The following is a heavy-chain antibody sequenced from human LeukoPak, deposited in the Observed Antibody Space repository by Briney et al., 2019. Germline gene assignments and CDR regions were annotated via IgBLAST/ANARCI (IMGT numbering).Heavy chain of an antibody. Sequence: ASVKVSCKASGYTFTSYDINWVRQATGQGLAWMGWMNPNSGNTGYAQKFQGRVTMTRNTSISTAYMELSSLRSEDTAVYYCARATSPIYYYYYGMDVWGQGTTVTVSS. CDR1: GYTFTSYD. V-gene: IGHV1-8*01. J-gene: IGHJ6*02. CDR2: MNPNSGNT. CDR3: ARATSPIYYYYYGMDV.